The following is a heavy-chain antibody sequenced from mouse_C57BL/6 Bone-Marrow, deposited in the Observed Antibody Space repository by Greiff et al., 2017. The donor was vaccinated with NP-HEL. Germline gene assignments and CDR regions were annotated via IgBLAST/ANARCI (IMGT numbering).Heavy chain of an antibody. Sequence: EVKLVESGGGLVKPGGSLKLSCAASGFTFSSYAMSWVRQTPEKRLEWVATISDGGSYTYYTDNVKGRFTISRDNAKNNLYLQMSHLKSEDTAMYYCARDRAGDYFDYWGQGTTLTVSS. D-gene: IGHD3-3*01. CDR1: GFTFSSYA. V-gene: IGHV5-4*01. CDR3: ARDRAGDYFDY. J-gene: IGHJ2*01. CDR2: ISDGGSYT.